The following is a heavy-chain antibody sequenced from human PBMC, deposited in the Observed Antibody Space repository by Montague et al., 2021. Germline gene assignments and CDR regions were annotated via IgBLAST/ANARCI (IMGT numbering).Heavy chain of an antibody. CDR2: INASGGKT. J-gene: IGHJ6*02. D-gene: IGHD3-3*01. CDR1: GFTFSTFP. V-gene: IGHV3-23*01. Sequence: SLRLSCAASGFTFSTFPMHWVRQAPGKGLECVSIINASGGKTHYADSVTGRFTISRDRSKNTLYLQMDSLRVEDTAVYYCANFRQSVEMDVWGQGTRVTVSS. CDR3: ANFRQSVEMDV.